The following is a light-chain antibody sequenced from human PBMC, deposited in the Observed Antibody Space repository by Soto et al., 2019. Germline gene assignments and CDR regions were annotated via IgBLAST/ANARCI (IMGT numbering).Light chain of an antibody. V-gene: IGLV1-44*01. CDR2: SNN. Sequence: SVLTQPRSESGSPGQRAAISCSGSSSNIGSNTVNWYQQLPGTAPKLLIYSNNQRPSGVPDRFSGSKSGTSASLAISGLQSEDEADYYCAAWDDSLNGHYVFGTGTKVTVL. CDR1: SSNIGSNT. J-gene: IGLJ1*01. CDR3: AAWDDSLNGHYV.